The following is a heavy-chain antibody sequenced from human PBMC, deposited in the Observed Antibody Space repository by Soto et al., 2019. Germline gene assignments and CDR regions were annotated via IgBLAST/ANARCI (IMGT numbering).Heavy chain of an antibody. CDR3: ARPFYTVTTSGYFQH. CDR2: IIHKLGTA. J-gene: IGHJ1*01. CDR1: GGGNLRDYR. D-gene: IGHD4-4*01. V-gene: IGHV1-69*10. Sequence: SVKVSCKASGGGNLRDYRTTWVRRAPEQGIERMEGIIHKLGTANYEKNFQGRVTMTRDTSTSTVYMELSSLRSEDTSVYYCARPFYTVTTSGYFQHWGQGTLVTVSS.